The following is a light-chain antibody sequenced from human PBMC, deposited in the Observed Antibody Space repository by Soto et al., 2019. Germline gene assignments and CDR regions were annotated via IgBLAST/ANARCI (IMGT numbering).Light chain of an antibody. Sequence: AIQLTQSPSSLSASVGYRVTITCRASQGIRSALGWYQQKPGKVPKLLIYAASTLQSGVPSRFSGSGSGTDFTFTISSLQPEDIATYYCQQYDNLPITFGQGTRLEIK. CDR1: QGIRSA. CDR2: AAS. J-gene: IGKJ5*01. CDR3: QQYDNLPIT. V-gene: IGKV1-6*01.